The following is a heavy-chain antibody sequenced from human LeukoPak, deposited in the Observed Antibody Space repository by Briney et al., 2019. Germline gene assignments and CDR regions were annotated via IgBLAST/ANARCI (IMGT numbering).Heavy chain of an antibody. V-gene: IGHV3-9*01. CDR1: GFTFDDYA. CDR2: ISWNSGSI. CDR3: ASVRAEYFQH. D-gene: IGHD3-10*01. J-gene: IGHJ1*01. Sequence: TGRSLRLSCAASGFTFDDYAMHWVRQAPGKGLEWVSGISWNSGSIGYADSVKGRFTISRDNAKNSLYLQMNSLRAEDTALYYCASVRAEYFQHSGQGTLVTVSS.